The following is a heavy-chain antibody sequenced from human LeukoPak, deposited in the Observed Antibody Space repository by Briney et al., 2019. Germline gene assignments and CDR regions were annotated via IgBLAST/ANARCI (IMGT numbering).Heavy chain of an antibody. CDR1: GFTFSSYA. Sequence: GGSLRLSCAASGFTFSSYAMHWVRQAPGKGLEYVSAISSNGGSTYYANSVKGRFTISRDNSKNTLYLQMGSLRAEDMAVYYCARDGKLERRGVLGYYFDYWGQGTLVTVSS. J-gene: IGHJ4*02. V-gene: IGHV3-64*01. CDR3: ARDGKLERRGVLGYYFDY. CDR2: ISSNGGST. D-gene: IGHD1-1*01.